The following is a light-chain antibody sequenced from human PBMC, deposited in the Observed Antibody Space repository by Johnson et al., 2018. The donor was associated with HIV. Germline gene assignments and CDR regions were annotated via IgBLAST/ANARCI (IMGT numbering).Light chain of an antibody. CDR2: DNN. Sequence: QSVLTQPPSVSAAPGQKVTISCSGSSSNIGNNYVSWYQQVPGTAPKLLIYDNNKRPSGIPDRFSASKSGTSATLVITGLQTGDEADYYCGAWDSSLSARYVFGPGTKVTVL. CDR3: GAWDSSLSARYV. J-gene: IGLJ1*01. CDR1: SSNIGNNY. V-gene: IGLV1-51*01.